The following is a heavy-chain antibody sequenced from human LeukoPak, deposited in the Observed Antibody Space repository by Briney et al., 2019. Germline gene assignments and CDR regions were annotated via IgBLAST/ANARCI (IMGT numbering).Heavy chain of an antibody. CDR1: GFSFSTYS. CDR2: ISSSSSYI. CDR3: AKRLNINYFEY. D-gene: IGHD2/OR15-2a*01. J-gene: IGHJ4*02. V-gene: IGHV3-21*04. Sequence: GGSLRLSCTASGFSFSTYSMNWVRQAPGKGLEWVSSISSSSSYIYYADSVKGRFTISRDNAKNSLYLQMNSLRAEDTATYYCAKRLNINYFEYWGRGTLVTVSS.